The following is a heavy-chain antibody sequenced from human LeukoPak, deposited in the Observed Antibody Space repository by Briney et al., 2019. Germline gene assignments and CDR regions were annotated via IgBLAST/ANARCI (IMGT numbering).Heavy chain of an antibody. J-gene: IGHJ3*02. CDR2: IYNSGSA. CDR1: NGSISSYY. V-gene: IGHV4-59*01. CDR3: ARDPYSSGLDAFDI. Sequence: SETLSLTCTVSNGSISSYYWSWIRQPPGKGLEWIGYIYNSGSANYNPSLKSRVTISVDTSKNQFSLRLSSVTAADTAVYYCARDPYSSGLDAFDIWGQGTMVTVSS. D-gene: IGHD6-19*01.